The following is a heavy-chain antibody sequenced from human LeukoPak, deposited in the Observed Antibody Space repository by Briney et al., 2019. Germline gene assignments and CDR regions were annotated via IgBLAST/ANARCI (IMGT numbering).Heavy chain of an antibody. CDR1: GGTFSSYA. Sequence: SVKVSCKASGGTFSSYAISWVRQAPGQGLEWMGGIIPIFGTANYAQKFQGRVTIAADESTSTAYMELSSLRSEDTAVYYCARGPDYYDSSGYYGLLDWGQGTLVTVSS. D-gene: IGHD3-22*01. J-gene: IGHJ4*02. CDR2: IIPIFGTA. V-gene: IGHV1-69*13. CDR3: ARGPDYYDSSGYYGLLD.